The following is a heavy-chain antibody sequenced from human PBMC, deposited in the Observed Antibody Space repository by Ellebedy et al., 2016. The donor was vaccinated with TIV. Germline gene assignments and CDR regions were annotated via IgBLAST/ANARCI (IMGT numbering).Heavy chain of an antibody. V-gene: IGHV3-23*01. Sequence: GESLKISCAASGFTFSRYGMMWVRQAPGKGLEWVSDISGTGLSTYYADSVKGRFTISRDNSKKTLYLQMNSLGVEDTAVYYCAKDREVIPTHRGSMDVWGQGTTVTVSS. J-gene: IGHJ6*02. D-gene: IGHD3-10*01. CDR1: GFTFSRYG. CDR3: AKDREVIPTHRGSMDV. CDR2: ISGTGLST.